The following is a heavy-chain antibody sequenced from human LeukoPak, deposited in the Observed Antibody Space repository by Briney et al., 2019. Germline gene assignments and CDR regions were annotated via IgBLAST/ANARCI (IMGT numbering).Heavy chain of an antibody. D-gene: IGHD4-17*01. Sequence: QSGGSLRLSCAASGFTFSSYSMNWVRQAPGKGLEWVSHITASGTAMFYADSVKGRFTISRDNAKNSLYLQMNSLRAEDTAVYYCAKDLPPGPPSYYDYGDYFDYWGQGTLVTVSS. CDR3: AKDLPPGPPSYYDYGDYFDY. CDR2: ITASGTAM. CDR1: GFTFSSYS. V-gene: IGHV3-48*01. J-gene: IGHJ4*02.